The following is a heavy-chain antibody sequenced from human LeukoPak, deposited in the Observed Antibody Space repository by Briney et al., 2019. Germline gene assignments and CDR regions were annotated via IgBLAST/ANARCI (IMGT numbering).Heavy chain of an antibody. CDR1: GGTFSSYA. J-gene: IGHJ5*02. V-gene: IGHV1-69*13. Sequence: SVKVSCKASGGTFSSYAISWVRQAPGQGLEWMGGIIPTFGTANYAQKFQGRVTITADESTSTAYMELSSLRSEDTAVYYCARLKRAIAAAGTSLRGWFDPWGQGTLVTVSS. CDR3: ARLKRAIAAAGTSLRGWFDP. CDR2: IIPTFGTA. D-gene: IGHD6-13*01.